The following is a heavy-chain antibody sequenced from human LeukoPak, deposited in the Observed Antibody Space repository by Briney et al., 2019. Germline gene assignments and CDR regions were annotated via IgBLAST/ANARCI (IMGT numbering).Heavy chain of an antibody. J-gene: IGHJ4*02. D-gene: IGHD4-17*01. CDR3: ARDRPDYGAERFAY. Sequence: GGSLRLSCAASGFTFSNYDTHWVRQPTGKGLEWVSGIGTAGDTYYPDSVKGRFTISRENAKNSLYLQMNSLRVEDTAVYYCARDRPDYGAERFAYWGQGTLVTVSS. CDR1: GFTFSNYD. V-gene: IGHV3-13*04. CDR2: IGTAGDT.